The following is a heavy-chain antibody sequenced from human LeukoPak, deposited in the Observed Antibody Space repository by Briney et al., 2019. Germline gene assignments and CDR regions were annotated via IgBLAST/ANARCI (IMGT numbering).Heavy chain of an antibody. CDR2: IYYSGST. J-gene: IGHJ4*02. V-gene: IGHV4-39*07. D-gene: IGHD3-10*01. CDR1: GGSISSSSYY. CDR3: ARTILNYGSGSYYDY. Sequence: SETLSLTCTVSGGSISSSSYYWGWIRQPPGKGLEWIGSIYYSGSTYYNPSLKSRVTISVDTSKNQFSLKLSSVTAADTAVYYCARTILNYGSGSYYDYWGQGTLVTVSS.